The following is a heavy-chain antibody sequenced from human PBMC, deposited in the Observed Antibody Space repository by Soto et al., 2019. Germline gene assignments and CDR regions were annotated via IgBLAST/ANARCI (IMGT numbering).Heavy chain of an antibody. Sequence: QLVDSGGGLVQPGGSLRLSCEVSGFTFTNFWMSWVRQAPGKGLEWVACIKQDGSEKYYVDSVKGRITISRDNAKNSLFLQMNSLRVEDTSVYYCARTSQWEEPLIAFDVWGQGTMVTVSS. V-gene: IGHV3-7*01. CDR3: ARTSQWEEPLIAFDV. CDR2: IKQDGSEK. J-gene: IGHJ3*01. D-gene: IGHD1-26*01. CDR1: GFTFTNFW.